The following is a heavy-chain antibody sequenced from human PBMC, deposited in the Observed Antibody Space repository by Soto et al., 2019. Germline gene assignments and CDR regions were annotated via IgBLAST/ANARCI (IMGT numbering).Heavy chain of an antibody. V-gene: IGHV4-59*01. J-gene: IGHJ6*02. D-gene: IGHD3-10*01. CDR2: IYYSGST. CDR1: GGSISSYY. Sequence: SETLSLTCTVSGGSISSYYWSWIRQPPGKGLEWIGYIYYSGSTNYNPSLKSRVTISVDTSKNQFSLKLSSVTAADTAVYYCAGGSGSGDYYGMDVWGQGTTVTVSS. CDR3: AGGSGSGDYYGMDV.